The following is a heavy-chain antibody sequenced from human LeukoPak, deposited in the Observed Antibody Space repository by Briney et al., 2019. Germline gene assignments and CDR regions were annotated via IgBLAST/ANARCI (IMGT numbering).Heavy chain of an antibody. D-gene: IGHD1-14*01. CDR2: ISYDGSSQ. CDR1: GFSFGDYA. CDR3: AKLPINRKAERFSFDY. Sequence: GGSLRLSCSASGFSFGDYAMHWVRRAPGKGLEWVAVISYDGSSQYYADSVKGRFTVSRDNSQNTLYLQMNSLRSDDTAVYCCAKLPINRKAERFSFDYWGQGTLVAVSS. J-gene: IGHJ4*02. V-gene: IGHV3-30*18.